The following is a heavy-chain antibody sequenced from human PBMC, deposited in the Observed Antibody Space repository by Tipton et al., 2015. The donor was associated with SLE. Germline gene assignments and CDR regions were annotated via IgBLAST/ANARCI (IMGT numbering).Heavy chain of an antibody. CDR2: IYSGGST. CDR1: GFTFSSYE. V-gene: IGHV3-53*05. CDR3: ARESTVSTSDY. J-gene: IGHJ4*02. Sequence: GSLRLSCAASGFTFSSYEMNWVRQSPGKGLEWVSVIYSGGSTYYADSVKGRFTISRDNSKNTLYLQMNSLRAEDTAVYYCARESTVSTSDYWGQGTLVTVSS. D-gene: IGHD4-17*01.